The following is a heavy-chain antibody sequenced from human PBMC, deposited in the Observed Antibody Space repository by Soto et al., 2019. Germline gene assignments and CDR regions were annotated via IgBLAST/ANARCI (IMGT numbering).Heavy chain of an antibody. CDR2: FSSSSRTI. V-gene: IGHV3-48*02. D-gene: IGHD4-4*01. CDR1: GFTFSSYS. CDR3: ARGGPTVTTENYYYYGMDV. J-gene: IGHJ6*02. Sequence: EVQLVESGGGLVQPGGSLSLSCAASGFTFSSYSMNWVRQAPGRGREWVSYFSSSSRTIYYADSVKGRFTISRDNAKNSLYLQMNSLRDEDTAVYYCARGGPTVTTENYYYYGMDVWGQGTTVTVSS.